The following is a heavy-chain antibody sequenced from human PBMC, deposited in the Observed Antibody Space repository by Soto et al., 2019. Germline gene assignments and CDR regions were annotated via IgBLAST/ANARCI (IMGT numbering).Heavy chain of an antibody. CDR2: INAGNGNT. D-gene: IGHD3-3*01. CDR3: ARLKAYDFWSGLPRNDAFDI. J-gene: IGHJ3*02. CDR1: GYTFTSYA. Sequence: ASVKVSCKASGYTFTSYAMHWVRQAPEQRLEGMGWINAGNGNTKYSQKFQGRVTITRDTSASTAYMELSSLRSEDTAVYYCARLKAYDFWSGLPRNDAFDIWGQGTMVTVSS. V-gene: IGHV1-3*01.